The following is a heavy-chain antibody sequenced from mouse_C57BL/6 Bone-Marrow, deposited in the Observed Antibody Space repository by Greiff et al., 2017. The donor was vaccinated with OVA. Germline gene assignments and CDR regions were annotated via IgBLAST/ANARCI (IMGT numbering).Heavy chain of an antibody. CDR3: ARDRAVAY. CDR1: GFTFSSYA. CDR2: ISDGGSYT. V-gene: IGHV5-4*01. D-gene: IGHD3-3*01. J-gene: IGHJ3*01. Sequence: EVMLVESGGGLVKPGGSLKLSCAASGFTFSSYAMSWVRQTPEKRLEWVATISDGGSYTYYPDNVKGRFTISRDNAKNNLYLQMSHLKSEDTAMYYCARDRAVAYWGQGTLVTVSA.